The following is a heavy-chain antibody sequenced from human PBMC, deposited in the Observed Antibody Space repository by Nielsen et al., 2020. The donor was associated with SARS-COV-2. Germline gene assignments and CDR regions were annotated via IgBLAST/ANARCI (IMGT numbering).Heavy chain of an antibody. CDR2: ISGSGGNT. CDR1: GFTFSSYA. D-gene: IGHD6-13*01. CDR3: AKAVAAGIRSFDY. V-gene: IGHV3-23*01. J-gene: IGHJ4*02. Sequence: GESLKISCAASGFTFSSYAMSWVRQAPGKGLEWVSVISGSGGNTNYADSVKGRFTISRDNSKNTLYLQMNSLRAEDTAVYYCAKAVAAGIRSFDYWGQGTLVTVSS.